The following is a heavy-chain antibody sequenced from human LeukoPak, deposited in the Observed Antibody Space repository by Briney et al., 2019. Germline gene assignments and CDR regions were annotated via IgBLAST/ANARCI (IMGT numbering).Heavy chain of an antibody. V-gene: IGHV3-23*01. Sequence: GGSLRLSCAASGFTFSSFSMSWVRQAPGKGLEWVSAISGSGHSTYYSDSVKGRFTVSRDNSKNTVYLQMNSLRAEDTAVYYCARHDPRRIAYYYFDYWGQGTLVTVSS. D-gene: IGHD1-26*01. J-gene: IGHJ4*02. CDR1: GFTFSSFS. CDR3: ARHDPRRIAYYYFDY. CDR2: ISGSGHST.